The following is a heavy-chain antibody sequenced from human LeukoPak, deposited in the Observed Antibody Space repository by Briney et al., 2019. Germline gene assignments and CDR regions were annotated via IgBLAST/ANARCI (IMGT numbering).Heavy chain of an antibody. V-gene: IGHV1-69*06. Sequence: ASVKVSCKASGGTFSSYAISWVRQAPGQGLEWMGGIIPIFGTANYAQKFQGRVTITADKSTSTVYMELSSLRSEDTAVYYCASNGDYVPTEYFQHWGQGTLVTVSS. D-gene: IGHD4-17*01. CDR3: ASNGDYVPTEYFQH. CDR1: GGTFSSYA. CDR2: IIPIFGTA. J-gene: IGHJ1*01.